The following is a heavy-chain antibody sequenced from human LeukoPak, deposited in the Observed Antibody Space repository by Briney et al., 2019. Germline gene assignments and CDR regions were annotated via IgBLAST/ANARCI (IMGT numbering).Heavy chain of an antibody. D-gene: IGHD1-26*01. CDR1: GYTFTRYG. V-gene: IGHV1-18*01. CDR2: ISAYNGNT. Sequence: GASVKVSCKASGYTFTRYGIGWVRPAPGQGLEWMGWISAYNGNTNYAQKLQGRATMTTDTSTSTAYMELRSLRSDDTAVYYFARGRTVAVVGATDYWGQGTLVTVSS. CDR3: ARGRTVAVVGATDY. J-gene: IGHJ4*02.